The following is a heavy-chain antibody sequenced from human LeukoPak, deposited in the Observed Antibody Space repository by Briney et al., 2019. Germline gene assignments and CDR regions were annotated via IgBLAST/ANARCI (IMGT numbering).Heavy chain of an antibody. CDR1: GGSISSGGYY. D-gene: IGHD3-10*01. Sequence: PSQTLSLTCTVSGGSISSGGYYWSWIRQHPGKGLEWIGYIYYSGSTYYNPSLKSRVTISVDTSKNQFSLKLSSEIAADTAVYYCARGLSGFGELLSPLDVWGQGTTVTVSS. CDR3: ARGLSGFGELLSPLDV. J-gene: IGHJ6*02. V-gene: IGHV4-31*03. CDR2: IYYSGST.